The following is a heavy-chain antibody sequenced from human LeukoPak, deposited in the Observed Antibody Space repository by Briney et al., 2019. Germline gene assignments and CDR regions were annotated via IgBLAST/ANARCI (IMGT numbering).Heavy chain of an antibody. CDR3: AKVGGWLAVPAAINYMDV. J-gene: IGHJ6*03. V-gene: IGHV3-33*03. CDR2: MWNDGSYR. Sequence: GGSLRLSCIASGFTFKTYGMHWVRQAPGKGLEWVAVMWNDGSYRYYTDSVKGRFTISRDNSKNALYLQMNSLRAEDTAVYYCAKVGGWLAVPAAINYMDVWGKGPRSSSP. D-gene: IGHD2-2*02. CDR1: GFTFKTYG.